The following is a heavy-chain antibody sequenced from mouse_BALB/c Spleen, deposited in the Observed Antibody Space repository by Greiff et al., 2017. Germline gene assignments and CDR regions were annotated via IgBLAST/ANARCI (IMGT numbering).Heavy chain of an antibody. J-gene: IGHJ4*01. CDR1: GYTFTSYT. CDR2: INPSSGYT. V-gene: IGHV1-4*01. Sequence: QVQLKESGAELARPGASVKMSCKASGYTFTSYTMHWVKQRPGQGLEWIGYINPSSGYTNYNQKFKDKATLTADKSSSTAYMQLSSLTSEDSAVYYCARDDYDDYAMDYWGQGTSVTVSS. D-gene: IGHD2-4*01. CDR3: ARDDYDDYAMDY.